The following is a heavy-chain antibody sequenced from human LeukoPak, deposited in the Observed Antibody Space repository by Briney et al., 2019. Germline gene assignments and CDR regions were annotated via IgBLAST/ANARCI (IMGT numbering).Heavy chain of an antibody. CDR1: GYTFTGYY. CDR2: INPNSGGT. D-gene: IGHD2-2*01. V-gene: IGHV1-2*02. CDR3: ARGRCSSRSCYLFDY. J-gene: IGHJ4*02. Sequence: ASVKVSCKASGYTFTGYYMHWVRQAPGQGLEWMGWINPNSGGTSYAQKFQGRVTMNRDTSISTAYMELSRLRSDDTAVYYCARGRCSSRSCYLFDYWGQGTLVTVSS.